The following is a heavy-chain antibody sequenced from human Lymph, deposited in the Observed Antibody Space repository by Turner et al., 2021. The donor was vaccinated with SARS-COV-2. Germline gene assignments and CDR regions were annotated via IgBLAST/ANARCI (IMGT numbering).Heavy chain of an antibody. CDR3: ARYASGGYFYYGMDV. CDR1: GFTFSTSA. J-gene: IGHJ6*02. CDR2: ISYDGSNK. Sequence: QVQLVESGGCVVQPGRSRSRSCSAAGFTFSTSAIYWVRQSPGKGLEWVAVISYDGSNKYYAHSVKGRFTISRDNSKNTLSLQMNSLRAEDTAVYYCARYASGGYFYYGMDVWGQGTTVTVSS. V-gene: IGHV3-30*04. D-gene: IGHD3-10*01.